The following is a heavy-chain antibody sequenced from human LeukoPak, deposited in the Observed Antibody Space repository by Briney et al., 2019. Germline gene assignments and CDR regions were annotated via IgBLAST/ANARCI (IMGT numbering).Heavy chain of an antibody. CDR2: ISYDGSDK. J-gene: IGHJ4*02. CDR3: ARDQGAWGYGYNFDY. Sequence: GGSLRLSCAASGFTFSSYSMNWVRQAPGKGLEWVAVISYDGSDKFYADSVKGRFTISRDNSKNTLHLQMISLRAEDTAVYYCARDQGAWGYGYNFDYWGQGTLLTVSS. V-gene: IGHV3-30*03. CDR1: GFTFSSYS. D-gene: IGHD3-16*01.